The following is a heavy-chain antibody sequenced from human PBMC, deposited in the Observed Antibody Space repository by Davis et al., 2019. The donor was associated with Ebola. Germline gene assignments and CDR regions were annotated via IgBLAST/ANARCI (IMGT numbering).Heavy chain of an antibody. CDR3: ARDGCPHSSSWYCSYYYGMDV. CDR1: GYTFTSYY. CDR2: IIPIFGTA. D-gene: IGHD6-13*01. J-gene: IGHJ6*02. V-gene: IGHV1-69*06. Sequence: SVQVSCKASGYTFTSYYMHWVRQAPGQGLEWMGGIIPIFGTANYAQKFQGRVTIIADKSTSTAYMELSSLRSEDTAVYYCARDGCPHSSSWYCSYYYGMDVWGQGTTVTVSS.